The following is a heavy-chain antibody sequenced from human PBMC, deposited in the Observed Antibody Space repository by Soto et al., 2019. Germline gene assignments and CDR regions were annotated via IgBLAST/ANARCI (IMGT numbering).Heavy chain of an antibody. CDR3: AKRRSPNYNSSFGYYNYALDV. J-gene: IGHJ6*02. Sequence: EVQLLESGGGLVQPGGSLRLSCKGSRFTFNDYAMSWVRQAPGKGLEWVSGISGSGGHTYYQKSVKGRFTISRDNSKNTLYLQMNSLGADDAAVYYCAKRRSPNYNSSFGYYNYALDVWGQATTVTVSS. D-gene: IGHD1-1*01. CDR2: ISGSGGHT. CDR1: RFTFNDYA. V-gene: IGHV3-23*01.